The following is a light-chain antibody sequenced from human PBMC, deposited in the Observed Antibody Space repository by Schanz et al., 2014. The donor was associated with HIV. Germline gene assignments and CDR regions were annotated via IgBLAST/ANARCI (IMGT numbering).Light chain of an antibody. V-gene: IGLV2-23*02. CDR2: EVS. J-gene: IGLJ1*01. CDR3: CSYAGSYTFYV. Sequence: QSALTQPASVSGSPGQSITISCTGTSSDVGSYNLVSWYQQHPGKAPKLMIYEVSKRPSGVPDRFSGSKSDNTASLTISGLQVEDEADYYCCSYAGSYTFYVFGTGTKLTVL. CDR1: SSDVGSYNL.